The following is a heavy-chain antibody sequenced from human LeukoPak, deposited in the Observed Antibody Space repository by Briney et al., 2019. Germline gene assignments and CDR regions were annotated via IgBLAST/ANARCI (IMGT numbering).Heavy chain of an antibody. CDR2: ISSSGSTI. CDR1: GFTFSDYY. Sequence: AGSLRLSCAASGFTFSDYYMSWIRQAPGKGLEWVSYISSSGSTIYYADSVKGRFTISRDNARNSLYLQMNSLRAEDTAVYYCARDRSGDSRGRSSGFRWGQGTLVTVSS. J-gene: IGHJ4*02. CDR3: ARDRSGDSRGRSSGFR. D-gene: IGHD6-19*01. V-gene: IGHV3-11*01.